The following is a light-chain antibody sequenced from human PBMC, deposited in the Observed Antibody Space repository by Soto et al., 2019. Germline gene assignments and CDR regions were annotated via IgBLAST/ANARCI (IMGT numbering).Light chain of an antibody. CDR1: SSDVGGYHY. CDR3: CSYAGSSTSYV. J-gene: IGLJ1*01. CDR2: EGS. V-gene: IGLV2-23*01. Sequence: QSALTQPPSASGSPGQSVTISCTGTSSDVGGYHYVSWYQQHPGKAPKLMIYEGSKRPSGVSNRFSGSKSGNTASLTISGLQAEDEADYYCCSYAGSSTSYVFGTGTKLTVL.